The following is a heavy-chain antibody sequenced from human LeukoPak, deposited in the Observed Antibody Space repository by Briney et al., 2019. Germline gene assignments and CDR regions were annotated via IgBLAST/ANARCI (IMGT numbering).Heavy chain of an antibody. J-gene: IGHJ2*01. CDR2: IYYSGST. D-gene: IGHD6-19*01. CDR1: GGSISSYY. V-gene: IGHV4-59*01. CDR3: ASGSYGGWYAWCFDL. Sequence: SETLSLTCTVSGGSISSYYGSWIRQPPGKGLEWIGYIYYSGSTNYNPSLKSRVTISVDTSKNQFSLKLSSVTAADTAVYYCASGSYGGWYAWCFDLWGRGTLVTVSS.